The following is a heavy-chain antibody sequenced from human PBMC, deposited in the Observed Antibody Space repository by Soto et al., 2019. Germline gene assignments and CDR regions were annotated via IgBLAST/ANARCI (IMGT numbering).Heavy chain of an antibody. CDR1: GFTFSSYG. D-gene: IGHD3-10*01. CDR2: IWYDGSNK. J-gene: IGHJ6*02. V-gene: IGHV3-33*01. Sequence: PGGSLRLSCATSGFTFSSYGMHWVRQAPGKGLEWVAVIWYDGSNKYYADSVKGRFTISRDNSKNTLYLQMNSLRAEDTAVYYCARDLKYYYGSGGGYYYGMDVWGQGTTVTVSS. CDR3: ARDLKYYYGSGGGYYYGMDV.